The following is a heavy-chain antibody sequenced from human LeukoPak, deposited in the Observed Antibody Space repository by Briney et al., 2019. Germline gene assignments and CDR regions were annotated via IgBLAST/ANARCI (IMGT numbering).Heavy chain of an antibody. CDR2: INPSGGST. J-gene: IGHJ4*02. D-gene: IGHD4-11*01. CDR1: GYTFTSYY. V-gene: IGHV1-46*01. CDR3: ARTTTVNTYDY. Sequence: ASVKVSCKASGYTFTSYYMHWVRQAPGQGLEWMGIINPSGGSTSYAQKFQGRDTMTRDTSTSTVYMELSSLRSEDTAVYYCARTTTVNTYDYWGQGTLVTVSS.